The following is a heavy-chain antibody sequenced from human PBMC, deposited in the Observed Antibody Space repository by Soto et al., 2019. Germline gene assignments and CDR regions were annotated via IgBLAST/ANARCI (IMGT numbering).Heavy chain of an antibody. CDR2: IFYIGST. Sequence: SETLSLTCTVSGESISSGGYYWSWIRQPPGRGLEWIGYIFYIGSTNYNPSLKSRVTMSADRSKNLFSLKLTSVTAADTAVYYCVTGEDGYRFDSWGQGALVTVSS. V-gene: IGHV4-61*03. D-gene: IGHD6-25*01. CDR1: GESISSGGYY. J-gene: IGHJ4*02. CDR3: VTGEDGYRFDS.